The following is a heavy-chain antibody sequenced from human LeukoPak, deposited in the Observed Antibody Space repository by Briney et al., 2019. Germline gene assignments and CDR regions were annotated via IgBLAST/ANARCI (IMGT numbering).Heavy chain of an antibody. D-gene: IGHD2-2*01. CDR3: ATGGAYADF. J-gene: IGHJ4*02. CDR1: GGSISSGGYY. V-gene: IGHV4-61*02. Sequence: SETLSLTCTVSGGSISSGGYYWSWIRQPAGKGLEWIGRIYASGSTEYNPSLKSRVTITVDTSKNQFSLKLSPVTAADTAVYYCATGGAYADFWGQGILVTVSS. CDR2: IYASGST.